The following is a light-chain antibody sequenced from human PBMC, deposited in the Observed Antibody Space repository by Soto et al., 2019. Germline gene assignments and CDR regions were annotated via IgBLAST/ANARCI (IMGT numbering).Light chain of an antibody. CDR1: SSDVGGYNY. Sequence: QSVLTQPASVSGSPGQSITISCTGTSSDVGGYNYVSWYQQHPGKAPKIMIYAVSNRPSGVSNRFFGSKSGNTASLTISGLQAEDEADYYCSSYTSSSTHWVFGGGTKLTVL. V-gene: IGLV2-14*01. J-gene: IGLJ3*02. CDR2: AVS. CDR3: SSYTSSSTHWV.